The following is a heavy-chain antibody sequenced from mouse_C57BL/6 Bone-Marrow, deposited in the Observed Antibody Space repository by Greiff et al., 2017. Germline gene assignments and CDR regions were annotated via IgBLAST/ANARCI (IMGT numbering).Heavy chain of an antibody. CDR1: GYSITSGYD. Sequence: DVKLQESGPGMVKVSQSLSLTCTVTGYSITSGYDWHWFRHFPGNTLEWMGYISYSGSTNYNPSLKSRISITHDTSKNHFFLKLNSVTTEDTATYYCARGEIYDYDRYFDVWGTGTTVTVSS. CDR2: ISYSGST. D-gene: IGHD2-4*01. J-gene: IGHJ1*03. V-gene: IGHV3-1*01. CDR3: ARGEIYDYDRYFDV.